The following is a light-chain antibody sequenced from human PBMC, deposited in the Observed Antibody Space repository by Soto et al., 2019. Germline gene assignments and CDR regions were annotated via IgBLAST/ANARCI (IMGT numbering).Light chain of an antibody. CDR1: QSVSSSY. J-gene: IGKJ4*01. CDR2: GAS. CDR3: QQYGSSPFT. Sequence: EIVLTQSPGTLSLSPGERATLSCRASQSVSSSYLAWYQQKPGQAPRLLIYGASSRATGIPDRFSGSGSGTDFTLTISGLEPEDSAVYYCQQYGSSPFTFGGGTKV. V-gene: IGKV3-20*01.